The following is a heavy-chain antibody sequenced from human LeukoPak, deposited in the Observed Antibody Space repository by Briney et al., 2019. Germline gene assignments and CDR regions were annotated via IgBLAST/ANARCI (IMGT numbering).Heavy chain of an antibody. CDR1: GFTFSSYA. CDR2: ISNDGSYE. Sequence: GGSLRLSCAASGFTFSSYAMSWVRQAPGKGLEWVALISNDGSYEYYADTVEGRFTISRDNSENTLYLQLNTLRPEDTAVYYCARDTDYFDTSGYFYNYFFDLWGRGTLVTVSP. V-gene: IGHV3-30*03. J-gene: IGHJ2*01. CDR3: ARDTDYFDTSGYFYNYFFDL. D-gene: IGHD3-22*01.